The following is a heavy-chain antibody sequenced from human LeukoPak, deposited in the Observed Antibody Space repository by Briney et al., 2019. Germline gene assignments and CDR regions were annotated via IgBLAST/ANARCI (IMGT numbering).Heavy chain of an antibody. D-gene: IGHD1-26*01. CDR2: IIPSDGFT. Sequence: ASVKVSCKAPGYTFSSYYVHWVRQAPGQGLEWMGMIIPSDGFTSYAQKFQGRVTMTRDMSTSTVYMELSRLRSDDTAVYYCARGMRQTYSGSYGYWGQGTLVTVSS. V-gene: IGHV1-46*01. CDR3: ARGMRQTYSGSYGY. CDR1: GYTFSSYY. J-gene: IGHJ4*02.